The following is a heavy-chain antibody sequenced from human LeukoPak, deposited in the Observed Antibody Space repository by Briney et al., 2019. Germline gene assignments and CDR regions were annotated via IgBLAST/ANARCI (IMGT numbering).Heavy chain of an antibody. CDR3: ARQNYDSSGYLEYFQH. CDR2: IYISGSGST. V-gene: IGHV4-4*07. Sequence: SETLSLTCTVSGGSISSYYWSWIRQPAGKGLEWIGRIYISGSGSTNYNPSLKSRVTMSVDTSKNQFSLKLSSVTAADTAVYYCARQNYDSSGYLEYFQHWGQGTLVTVSS. CDR1: GGSISSYY. J-gene: IGHJ1*01. D-gene: IGHD3-22*01.